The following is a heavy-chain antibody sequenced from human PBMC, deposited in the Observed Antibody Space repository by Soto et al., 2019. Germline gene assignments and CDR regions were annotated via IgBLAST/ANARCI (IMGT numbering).Heavy chain of an antibody. J-gene: IGHJ4*02. CDR2: IWYDGSNK. CDR3: ARDQVAEMITFGGVIVN. Sequence: QVQLVESGGGVVQPGRSLRLSCAASGFTFSSYGMHWVRQAPGKGLEWVAVIWYDGSNKYYADSVKGRFTISRDNSKNTLYLQMNMLRAEDTAVYYCARDQVAEMITFGGVIVNWGQGTLVTVSS. V-gene: IGHV3-33*01. D-gene: IGHD3-16*02. CDR1: GFTFSSYG.